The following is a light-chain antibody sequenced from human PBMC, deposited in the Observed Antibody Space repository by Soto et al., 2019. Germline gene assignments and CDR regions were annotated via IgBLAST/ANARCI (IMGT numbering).Light chain of an antibody. CDR3: QQSYTLPVT. J-gene: IGKJ4*01. CDR2: GVS. CDR1: QSIDTY. Sequence: DIQMTQSPSSLSASIGDRVTITCRASQSIDTYLSWYQKKPGKAPKLLMFGVSNLESGVPSRISGSGSGTDFTLTITSLEVEDFATYYCQQSYTLPVTFGGGTRVEIK. V-gene: IGKV1-39*01.